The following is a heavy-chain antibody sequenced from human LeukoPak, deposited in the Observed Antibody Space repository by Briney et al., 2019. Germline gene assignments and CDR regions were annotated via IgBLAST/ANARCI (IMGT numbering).Heavy chain of an antibody. Sequence: GGSLRLSCLVSGFSFSDYAMSWVRRAPGKGLEWVSAITGSGQTKYYTDSVKGRFTISRDNSKNTLYLQMNRLRDEDTAEYFCAKESLVVIESYFDNWGQGTLVLVSS. J-gene: IGHJ4*02. CDR3: AKESLVVIESYFDN. D-gene: IGHD3-22*01. CDR1: GFSFSDYA. V-gene: IGHV3-23*01. CDR2: ITGSGQTK.